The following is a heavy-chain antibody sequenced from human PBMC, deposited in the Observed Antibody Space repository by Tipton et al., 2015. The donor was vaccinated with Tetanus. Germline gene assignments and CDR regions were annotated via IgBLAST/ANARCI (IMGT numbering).Heavy chain of an antibody. CDR3: ARDFRPIFGVAQPFDP. J-gene: IGHJ5*02. Sequence: SLRLSCAASGFTFSSYNMNWVRQAPGKGLEWVSHISGTGTTVDYADSVKGRFTISRDNAKNSLYLQMNSLRDEDTAIYYCARDFRPIFGVAQPFDPWGQGTPVTVSS. CDR2: ISGTGTTV. CDR1: GFTFSSYN. V-gene: IGHV3-48*02. D-gene: IGHD3-3*01.